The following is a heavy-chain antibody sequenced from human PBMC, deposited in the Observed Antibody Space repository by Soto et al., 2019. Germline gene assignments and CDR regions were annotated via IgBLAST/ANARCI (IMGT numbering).Heavy chain of an antibody. V-gene: IGHV1-3*01. D-gene: IGHD3-9*01. J-gene: IGHJ4*02. CDR3: ARDTRYFDGYYFDY. CDR1: GYTFTSYA. CDR2: INAGNGNT. Sequence: ASVKVSCKASGYTFTSYAMHWVRQAPGQRLEWMGWINAGNGNTKYSQKFQGRVTITRDTSASTAYMELSSLRSEDTAVYYCARDTRYFDGYYFDYWGQGTLVTVSS.